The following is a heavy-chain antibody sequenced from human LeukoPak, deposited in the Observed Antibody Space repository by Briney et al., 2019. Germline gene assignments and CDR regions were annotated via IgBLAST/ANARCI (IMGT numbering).Heavy chain of an antibody. D-gene: IGHD5-12*01. CDR2: IYHSGST. J-gene: IGHJ4*02. CDR1: GYSISSGYY. CDR3: ARGRLVATIPFDY. Sequence: PSETLSLTCAVSGYSISSGYYWGWIRQPPGKGLEWIGSIYHSGSTYYNPSLKSRVTISVDTSKNQFSLKLSSVTAADTAVYYYARGRLVATIPFDYWGQGTLVTVSS. V-gene: IGHV4-38-2*01.